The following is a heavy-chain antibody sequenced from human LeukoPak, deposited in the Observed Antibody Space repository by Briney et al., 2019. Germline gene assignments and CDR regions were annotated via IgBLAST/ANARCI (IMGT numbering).Heavy chain of an antibody. CDR2: INPSGGST. CDR3: ARDRPARHYYYYGMDV. V-gene: IGHV1-46*01. Sequence: ASVKVSCQASGYTFTSYYMHWVRQPPGQGLEWMGIINPSGGSTSYAQKFQGRVTMTRDTSTSTVYMELSSLRSEDTAVYYCARDRPARHYYYYGMDVWGQGTTVTVSS. D-gene: IGHD2-15*01. J-gene: IGHJ6*02. CDR1: GYTFTSYY.